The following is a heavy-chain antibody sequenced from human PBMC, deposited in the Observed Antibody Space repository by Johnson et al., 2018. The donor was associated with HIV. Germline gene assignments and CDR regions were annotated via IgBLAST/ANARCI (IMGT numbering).Heavy chain of an antibody. CDR2: IKQDGSEK. CDR1: GFTFSDYW. Sequence: VQLVESGGGLVQPGGSLRLSCAASGFTFSDYWMTWVRQAPGKGLEWVADIKQDGSEKYYADSVKGRFTISRDNSKNTLVLQMNSLRVEDTPVSSCARGARGDLEWLLSGHAFDIWGQGTMVTVSS. CDR3: ARGARGDLEWLLSGHAFDI. D-gene: IGHD3-3*01. J-gene: IGHJ3*02. V-gene: IGHV3-7*01.